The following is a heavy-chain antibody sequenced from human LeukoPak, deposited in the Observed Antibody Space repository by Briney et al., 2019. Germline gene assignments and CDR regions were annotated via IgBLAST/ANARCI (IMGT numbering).Heavy chain of an antibody. J-gene: IGHJ4*02. D-gene: IGHD3/OR15-3a*01. Sequence: GGSLRLSCAASGFTFTDYYMSWIRQAPGKGLVWVSYISSSGTNIYYADSVKGRFTISRDNAKNSLYLQMNSLRGEDTAVYYCARRTGQLDYWGQGTLVTVSS. V-gene: IGHV3-11*04. CDR2: ISSSGTNI. CDR1: GFTFTDYY. CDR3: ARRTGQLDY.